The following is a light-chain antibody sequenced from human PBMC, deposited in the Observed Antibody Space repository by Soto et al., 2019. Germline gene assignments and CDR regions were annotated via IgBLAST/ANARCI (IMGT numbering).Light chain of an antibody. CDR1: QNTMNY. Sequence: DIQMTQSPSSLSASVGDRVTITCRSSQNTMNYLHWYHHQPGKAPKVLIYSTSTLQTEVPSRFSGSGSGTDFTLTIIGLQAEDFGTYYCQQGYDVPRTFGQVNKV. J-gene: IGKJ1*01. CDR2: STS. CDR3: QQGYDVPRT. V-gene: IGKV1-39*01.